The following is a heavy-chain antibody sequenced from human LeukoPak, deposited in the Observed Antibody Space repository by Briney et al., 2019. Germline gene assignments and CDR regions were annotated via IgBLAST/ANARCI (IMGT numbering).Heavy chain of an antibody. CDR1: GGSISSYY. V-gene: IGHV4-59*01. J-gene: IGHJ4*02. Sequence: SETLSLTCTVSGGSISSYYWSWIRQPPGKGLEWIGYIYYSGSTNYNPSLKSRVTISVDTSKNQFSLKLSSVTAADTAVYYCARGWSSWAYGDATFDYWGQGTLATVSS. CDR3: ARGWSSWAYGDATFDY. CDR2: IYYSGST. D-gene: IGHD4-17*01.